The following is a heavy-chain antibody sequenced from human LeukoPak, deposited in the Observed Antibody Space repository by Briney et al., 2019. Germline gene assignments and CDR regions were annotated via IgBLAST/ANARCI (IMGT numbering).Heavy chain of an antibody. V-gene: IGHV7-4-1*02. CDR1: GYTFTSYA. J-gene: IGHJ5*02. Sequence: ASVKVSCKASGYTFTSYAMNWVRQAPGQGLEWMGWVNTNTGNPTYAQGFTGRFVFSLDTSVSTAYLQISSLKAEDTAVYYCARDSNGLLWLGELLYSPWFDPWGQGTLVTVSS. CDR2: VNTNTGNP. CDR3: ARDSNGLLWLGELLYSPWFDP. D-gene: IGHD3-10*01.